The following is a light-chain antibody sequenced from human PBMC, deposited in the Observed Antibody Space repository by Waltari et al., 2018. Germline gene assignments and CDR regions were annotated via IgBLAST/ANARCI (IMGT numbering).Light chain of an antibody. CDR1: QTIKNY. J-gene: IGKJ4*01. V-gene: IGKV1-39*01. CDR3: QQSYSNPLT. Sequence: DIQMTQSPSSLSASVGARVTITCRAPQTIKNYLNWYQQKPGKAPKLLIYAASNLKSEVPSRFSGSGSGTDFTLTISSLQPVDFATYYCQQSYSNPLTFGGGTKVEIK. CDR2: AAS.